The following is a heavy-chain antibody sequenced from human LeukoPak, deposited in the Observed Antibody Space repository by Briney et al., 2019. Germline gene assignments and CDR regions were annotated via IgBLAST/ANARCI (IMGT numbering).Heavy chain of an antibody. Sequence: PGGSLRLSCVASGFTFSSYGMSWVRQAPGKGLEWVSAISGSDDSTYYGDSVRGRFTISRDVSKNTLFLQMNSLRAEDTALYYCTKAKYYHFDYWGQGTLVTVSS. V-gene: IGHV3-23*01. D-gene: IGHD3-16*01. CDR3: TKAKYYHFDY. CDR1: GFTFSSYG. J-gene: IGHJ4*02. CDR2: ISGSDDST.